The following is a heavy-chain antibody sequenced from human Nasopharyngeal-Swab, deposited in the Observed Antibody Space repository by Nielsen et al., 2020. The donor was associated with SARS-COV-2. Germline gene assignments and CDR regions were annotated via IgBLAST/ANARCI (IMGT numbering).Heavy chain of an antibody. CDR2: ISSSSSYI. Sequence: GESLKISFAASGFTLSSYSMNWVRQAPGKGLEWVSSISSSSSYIYYADSVKGRFTISRDNAKNSLYLQMNSLRAEDTAVYYCARDTTGTHYYYYYMDVWGKGTTVTVSS. CDR1: GFTLSSYS. J-gene: IGHJ6*03. CDR3: ARDTTGTHYYYYYMDV. V-gene: IGHV3-21*01. D-gene: IGHD1-1*01.